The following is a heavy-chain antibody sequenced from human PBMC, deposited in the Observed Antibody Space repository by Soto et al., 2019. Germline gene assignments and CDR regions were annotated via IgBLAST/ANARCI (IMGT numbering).Heavy chain of an antibody. J-gene: IGHJ3*02. V-gene: IGHV1-69*01. D-gene: IGHD2-15*01. CDR1: GGTFSSYT. CDR3: ARDHPEGGPLDI. Sequence: QLQLEQSGAEVKKPGSSVKVSCKASGGTFSSYTISWVRQAPGQGQEWMGGVTPLFGTADYAQRFQGRVTITADESTNTAYMELSSLRSEDTAVYYCARDHPEGGPLDIWGQGTMVNVSS. CDR2: VTPLFGTA.